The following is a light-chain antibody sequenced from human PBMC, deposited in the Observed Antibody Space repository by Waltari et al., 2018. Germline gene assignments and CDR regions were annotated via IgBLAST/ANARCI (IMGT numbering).Light chain of an antibody. CDR2: WAS. CDR3: QQYFSAPWT. Sequence: DIVMTQSPDSLAVSLGERATINCKSSQSVLHSSNNKNYLAWYQQKPGQPPNLLIYWASTRESGVPNRFSSSGSGTDFTLTISSLQAEDVAVYYSQQYFSAPWTFGQGTKVEIK. CDR1: QSVLHSSNNKNY. J-gene: IGKJ1*01. V-gene: IGKV4-1*01.